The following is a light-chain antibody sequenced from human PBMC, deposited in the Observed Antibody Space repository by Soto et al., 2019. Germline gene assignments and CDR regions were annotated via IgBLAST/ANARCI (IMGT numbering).Light chain of an antibody. CDR1: SSDVGGYNY. J-gene: IGLJ7*01. CDR3: SSYTTSSTAV. V-gene: IGLV2-14*01. Sequence: QSALTQPASVSGSPGQSITISCTGTSSDVGGYNYVSWHQQHPGKAPKLVIYEVSNRPSGVSNRFSGSKSGNTASLTISGLQAEDGADYYCSSYTTSSTAVFGGGTQLTV. CDR2: EVS.